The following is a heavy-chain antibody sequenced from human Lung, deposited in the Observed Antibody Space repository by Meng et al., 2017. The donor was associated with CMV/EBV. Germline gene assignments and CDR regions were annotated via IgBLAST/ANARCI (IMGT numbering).Heavy chain of an antibody. CDR1: GYTFTSYY. D-gene: IGHD3-16*01. J-gene: IGHJ6*01. CDR3: ARDGGEGHEYGMDV. V-gene: IGHV1-46*01. Sequence: ASXXVSXKASGYTFTSYYMHWVRQAPGQGLEWMVIINPSGGSTSYAQKFQGRVTMTRDTSTSTVYMELSSLRSEDTAVYYCARDGGEGHEYGMDVWGQGTTVTVSS. CDR2: INPSGGST.